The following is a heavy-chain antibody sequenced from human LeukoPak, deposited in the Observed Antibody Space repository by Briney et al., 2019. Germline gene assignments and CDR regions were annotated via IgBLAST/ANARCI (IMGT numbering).Heavy chain of an antibody. CDR1: GYTLAELS. Sequence: GASVKVSCKVSGYTLAELSMHWVRQAPGKGLEWMGGFGPEDGETIYAQKFQGRVTMTEDTSTDTAYMELSSLRSEDTAVYYCATGSSSGYLYYFDYWGQGTLVTVSS. D-gene: IGHD3-22*01. CDR3: ATGSSSGYLYYFDY. J-gene: IGHJ4*02. V-gene: IGHV1-24*01. CDR2: FGPEDGET.